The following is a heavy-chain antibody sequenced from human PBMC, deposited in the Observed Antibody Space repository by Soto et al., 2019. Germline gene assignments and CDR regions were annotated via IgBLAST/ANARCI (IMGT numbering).Heavy chain of an antibody. D-gene: IGHD2-2*01. V-gene: IGHV1-69*08. CDR1: GGTFSSYT. Sequence: QVQLVQSGAEVKKPGSSVKVSCKASGGTFSSYTISWVRQAPGQGLEWMGRIIPILGIANYAQKFQGRVPITADKSRSSASMELSSLRSEDTSVYYCAREGTDIVGVPAANYYYYMDVWGKGTKVTVSS. CDR3: AREGTDIVGVPAANYYYYMDV. J-gene: IGHJ6*03. CDR2: IIPILGIA.